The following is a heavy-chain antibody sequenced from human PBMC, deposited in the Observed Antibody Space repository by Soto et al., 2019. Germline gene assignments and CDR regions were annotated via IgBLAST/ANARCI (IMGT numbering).Heavy chain of an antibody. V-gene: IGHV4-59*08. CDR1: GGSISSYY. D-gene: IGHD6-13*01. Sequence: LETLSLTCTVSGGSISSYYWSWIRQPPGKGLEWIGYIYYSGSTNYNPSLKSRVTISVDTSKNQFSLKLSSVTAADTAVYYCASIGAIASSSWYLPYYYYGMDVWGQGTTVTVSS. CDR2: IYYSGST. CDR3: ASIGAIASSSWYLPYYYYGMDV. J-gene: IGHJ6*02.